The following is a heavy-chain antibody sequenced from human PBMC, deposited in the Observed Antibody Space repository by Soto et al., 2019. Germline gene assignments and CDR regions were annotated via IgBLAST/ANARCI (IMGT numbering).Heavy chain of an antibody. CDR3: ARARGSGSSEWAFDI. CDR2: IWYDGSNK. J-gene: IGHJ3*02. V-gene: IGHV3-33*08. D-gene: IGHD1-26*01. CDR1: GFTFSSYG. Sequence: PGGSLRLSCAASGFTFSSYGMHWVRQAPGKGLEWVAVIWYDGSNKYYADSVKGRFTISRDNSKNTLYLQMNSLRAEDTAVYYCARARGSGSSEWAFDIWGQGTMVTVSS.